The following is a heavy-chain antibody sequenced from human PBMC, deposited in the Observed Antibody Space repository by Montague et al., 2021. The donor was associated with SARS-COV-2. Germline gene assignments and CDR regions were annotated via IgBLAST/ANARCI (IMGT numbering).Heavy chain of an antibody. CDR1: GFSLSTSGMC. J-gene: IGHJ4*02. V-gene: IGHV2-70*01. CDR3: ARIRDYDILTGSYSGFDY. Sequence: PALVKPTQTLALTCTFSGFSLSTSGMCVSWIRQPPGKALERLALISCDDDKYYSTSLKTRLTISKDTSKNQVVLTMTNMDPVDTATYYCARIRDYDILTGSYSGFDYWGQGTLVTVSS. CDR2: ISCDDDK. D-gene: IGHD3-9*01.